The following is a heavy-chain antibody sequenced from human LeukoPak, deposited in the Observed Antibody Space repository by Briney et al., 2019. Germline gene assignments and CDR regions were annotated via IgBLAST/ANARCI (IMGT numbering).Heavy chain of an antibody. CDR3: ARDLNGYGDARYYYYYYGMDV. V-gene: IGHV3-33*01. Sequence: PGGSLRLSCAASGFTFSSYGMHWVRQAPGKGLEWVAVIWYDGSNKYYADSVKGRFTISRDNSKNTLYLQMNSLRAEDTAVYYCARDLNGYGDARYYYYYYGMDVWGQGTTVTVSS. D-gene: IGHD4-17*01. J-gene: IGHJ6*02. CDR2: IWYDGSNK. CDR1: GFTFSSYG.